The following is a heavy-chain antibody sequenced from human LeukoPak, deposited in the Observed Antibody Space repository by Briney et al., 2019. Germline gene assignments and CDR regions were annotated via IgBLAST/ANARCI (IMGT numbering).Heavy chain of an antibody. CDR3: ARGLKKWPSHWFDP. V-gene: IGHV4-34*01. J-gene: IGHJ5*02. Sequence: SETLCLTCAVYGGSFSGYYWSWIRQPPGKGLEWIGEINHSGSTNYNPSLKSRVTISVDTSKNQFSLKLSSVTAADTAVYYCARGLKKWPSHWFDPWGQGTLVTVSS. CDR1: GGSFSGYY. D-gene: IGHD5-12*01. CDR2: INHSGST.